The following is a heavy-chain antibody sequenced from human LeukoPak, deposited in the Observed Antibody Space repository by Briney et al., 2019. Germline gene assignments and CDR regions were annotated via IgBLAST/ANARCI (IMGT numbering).Heavy chain of an antibody. CDR3: ARFAAGGSYYYYMDV. V-gene: IGHV3-30*02. CDR1: GFTFSSYG. J-gene: IGHJ6*03. CDR2: IRYDANNK. D-gene: IGHD3-10*01. Sequence: GGSLRLSCAASGFTFSSYGMHWVRQAPGRGLEWMAFIRYDANNKYYADSVKGRFTISRDNAKNSLYLQMNSLRADDTAVYYCARFAAGGSYYYYMDVWGKGTTVTVSS.